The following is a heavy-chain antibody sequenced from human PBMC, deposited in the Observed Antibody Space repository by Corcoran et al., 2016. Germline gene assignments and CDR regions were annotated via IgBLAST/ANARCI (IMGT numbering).Heavy chain of an antibody. CDR3: ARDTATDVGMDV. D-gene: IGHD5-18*01. CDR2: IYYSGST. CDR1: GGSISSYY. Sequence: QVQLQESGPGLVKPSETLSLTCTVSGGSISSYYWSWIRQPPGKGLEWIGYIYYSGSTNYNPSLKSRVTISVDTSKNQFSLTLSSVTAADTAVYYGARDTATDVGMDVWGQGTTVTVSS. J-gene: IGHJ6*02. V-gene: IGHV4-59*01.